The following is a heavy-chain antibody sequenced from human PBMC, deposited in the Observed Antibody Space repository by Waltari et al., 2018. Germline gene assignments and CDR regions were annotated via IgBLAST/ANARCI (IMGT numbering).Heavy chain of an antibody. CDR1: GYTFTGYY. J-gene: IGHJ3*02. CDR2: INPNSGGT. Sequence: QVQLVQSGAEVKKPGASVKVSCKASGYTFTGYYMHWVRQAPGQGLEWMGRINPNSGGTNYARKFQGRVTMTRDTSISTAYMELSRLRSDDTAVYYCARGREGLGFDIWGQGTMVTVSS. CDR3: ARGREGLGFDI. V-gene: IGHV1-2*06.